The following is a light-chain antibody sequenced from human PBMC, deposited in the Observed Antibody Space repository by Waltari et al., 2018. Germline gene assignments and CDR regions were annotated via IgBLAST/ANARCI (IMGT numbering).Light chain of an antibody. J-gene: IGLJ3*02. CDR2: VNSDGSH. CDR1: SGHRNSA. CDR3: QTWGTGIHWV. V-gene: IGLV4-69*01. Sequence: QLMLTQSPSASASLGASVKLSCTPSSGHRNSALTWHQQQPEKGPRFLMKVNSDGSHDKGDGIPDRFSGSSSGAERYLSISSLQSEDEADYYCQTWGTGIHWVFGGGTKLTVL.